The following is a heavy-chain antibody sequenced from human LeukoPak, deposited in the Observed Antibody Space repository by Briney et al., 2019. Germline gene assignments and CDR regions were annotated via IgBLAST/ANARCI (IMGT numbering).Heavy chain of an antibody. Sequence: SETLSLTCTVSGGSIRNYYWSWIRQPPGKELEWIGYISYSGSTNYNPSLKSRVTISVDTSKNQFSLKLSSVTAADTAVYYCARHASLRSPYDYWGQGTLVTVSS. D-gene: IGHD3-16*01. CDR1: GGSIRNYY. J-gene: IGHJ4*02. V-gene: IGHV4-59*08. CDR3: ARHASLRSPYDY. CDR2: ISYSGST.